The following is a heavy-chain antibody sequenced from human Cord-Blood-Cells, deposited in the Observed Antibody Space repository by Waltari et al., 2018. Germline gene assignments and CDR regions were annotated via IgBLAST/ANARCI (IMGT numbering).Heavy chain of an antibody. J-gene: IGHJ5*02. CDR2: MNPNSGNT. V-gene: IGHV1-8*01. CDR3: ARVTMVQGVINWFDP. D-gene: IGHD3-10*01. CDR1: GYTFTSYA. Sequence: QVQLVQSGAEVKKPGASVKVSCKASGYTFTSYATNWVRQATGQGLEWMGWMNPNSGNTGYAQKFQGRVTMTRNTSISTAYMELSSLRSEDTAVYYCARVTMVQGVINWFDPWGQGTLVTVSS.